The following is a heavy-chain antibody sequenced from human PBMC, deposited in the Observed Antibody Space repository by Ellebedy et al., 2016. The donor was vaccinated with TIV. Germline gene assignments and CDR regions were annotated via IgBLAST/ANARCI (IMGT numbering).Heavy chain of an antibody. V-gene: IGHV3-23*01. J-gene: IGHJ4*02. D-gene: IGHD3-10*01. CDR1: GFTFSTYA. CDR2: LTTGGVT. Sequence: PGGSLRLSCVVSGFTFSTYAMRWFRQAPGKGLEWVSALTTGGVTFYADSVKGRFTISRDSSKNTLYLQMNSLRVEDTAIYLCAKDSGRSGRISDYWGQGTLVTVSS. CDR3: AKDSGRSGRISDY.